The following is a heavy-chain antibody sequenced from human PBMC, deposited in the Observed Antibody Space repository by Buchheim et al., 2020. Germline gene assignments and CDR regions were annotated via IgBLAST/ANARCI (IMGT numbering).Heavy chain of an antibody. J-gene: IGHJ4*02. CDR2: ISGGGGST. D-gene: IGHD3-22*01. CDR1: GFTFSSYA. CDR3: AKKYYYDSSGYELDY. Sequence: EVQLLESGGGLVQPGGSLRLSCAASGFTFSSYAMTWVRQAPGKGLEWVSAISGGGGSTYSADSVKGRFTISRENSKNTRYLQMNSLRVEDTAVYYCAKKYYYDSSGYELDYWGQGTL. V-gene: IGHV3-23*01.